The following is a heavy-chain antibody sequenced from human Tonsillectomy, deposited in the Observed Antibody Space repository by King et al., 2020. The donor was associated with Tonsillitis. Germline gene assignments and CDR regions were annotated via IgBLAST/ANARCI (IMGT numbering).Heavy chain of an antibody. CDR3: ARDRRDCTNGVCSYAYYYYMDV. Sequence: VQLVESGAEVKKPGSSVKVSCKASGGTLSNYTISWVRQAPGQGLEWMGGIIPIFGIAKYAQKFQGRVAITADESTSTAYMELSSRRSEDTAGYYCARDRRDCTNGVCSYAYYYYMDVWGKGTTVTVSS. CDR2: IIPIFGIA. V-gene: IGHV1-69*01. CDR1: GGTLSNYT. D-gene: IGHD2-8*01. J-gene: IGHJ6*03.